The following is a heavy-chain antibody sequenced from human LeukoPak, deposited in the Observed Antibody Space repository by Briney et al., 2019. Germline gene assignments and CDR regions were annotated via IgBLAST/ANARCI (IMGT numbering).Heavy chain of an antibody. J-gene: IGHJ4*02. D-gene: IGHD4-17*01. Sequence: ASVKVSCKVSGHSLNELAMHWVRQAPGKGLEWMGGFDPEDGETIYAQKFQGRVTMTEDTSTDTAYMELSSLRSEDTAVYYCARGVRRDYGDYQTSGNDYWGQGTLVTVSS. CDR1: GHSLNELA. CDR2: FDPEDGET. V-gene: IGHV1-24*01. CDR3: ARGVRRDYGDYQTSGNDY.